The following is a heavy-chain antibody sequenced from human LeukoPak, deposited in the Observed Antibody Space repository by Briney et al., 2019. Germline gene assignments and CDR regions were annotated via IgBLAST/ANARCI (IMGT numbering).Heavy chain of an antibody. D-gene: IGHD1/OR15-1a*01. CDR3: ARDLSTNSDFDY. CDR1: GGTFSSYA. Sequence: SVKVSCKASGGTFSSYAISWVRQAPGQGLEWMGRIIPILGIANYAQKFQGRVTITADKSTSTAYMELSSLRSEDTAVYYCARDLSTNSDFDYWGQGTLVTVFS. CDR2: IIPILGIA. J-gene: IGHJ4*02. V-gene: IGHV1-69*04.